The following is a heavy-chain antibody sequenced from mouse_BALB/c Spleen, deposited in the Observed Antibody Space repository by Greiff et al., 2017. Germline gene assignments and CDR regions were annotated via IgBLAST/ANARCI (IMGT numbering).Heavy chain of an antibody. D-gene: IGHD4-1*01. CDR3: APNRDFPAWFAY. Sequence: EVKLVESGPGLVKPSQSLSLTCTVTGYSITSAYAWNWIRQFPGNKLEWMGDISYSGSTSYNPSLKSRISITRDTSKNQCFLQLNSVTTEDTATYDCAPNRDFPAWFAYWGEGTLVTVSA. CDR2: ISYSGST. V-gene: IGHV3-2*02. J-gene: IGHJ3*01. CDR1: GYSITSAYA.